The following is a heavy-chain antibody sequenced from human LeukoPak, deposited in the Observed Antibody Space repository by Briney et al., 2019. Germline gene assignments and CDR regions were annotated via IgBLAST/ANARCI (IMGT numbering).Heavy chain of an antibody. CDR1: GASISSHY. J-gene: IGHJ4*02. CDR3: ARGYGTTSCYDY. Sequence: SETLSLTCTVSGASISSHYWSWIRQSPGKGLEWIGYISNTGTTDYNPSLKSRVTISVDTSKSQFSLKLSSVTAADTAVYYCARGYGTTSCYDYWGQGTLVTVSS. D-gene: IGHD2-2*01. CDR2: ISNTGTT. V-gene: IGHV4-59*11.